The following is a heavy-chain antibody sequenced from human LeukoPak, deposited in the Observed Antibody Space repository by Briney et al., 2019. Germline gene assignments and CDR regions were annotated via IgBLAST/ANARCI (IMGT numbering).Heavy chain of an antibody. D-gene: IGHD3-22*01. J-gene: IGHJ4*02. CDR1: GDTFSSYA. CDR2: IIPIFGTA. V-gene: IGHV1-69*01. Sequence: SVKVSCKASGDTFSSYAISWVRQAPGQGLEWMGGIIPIFGTANYAQKFQGRVTITADESTSTAYMELSSLRSEDTAVYYCASLNYYDSSGTLFDYWGQGTLVTVSS. CDR3: ASLNYYDSSGTLFDY.